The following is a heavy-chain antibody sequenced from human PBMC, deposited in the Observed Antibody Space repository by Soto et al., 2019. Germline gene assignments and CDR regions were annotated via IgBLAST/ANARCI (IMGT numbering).Heavy chain of an antibody. CDR3: ERGPLHSNATF. D-gene: IGHD6-13*01. Sequence: TCGSLRLSCAASGFTFSRYWMHWVRQAPGKGLVWVSRIKSDGSTTTYADSVEGRFTISRDNAKKTLYLEMSSLRADDTAVHYCERGPLHSNATFWGQGT. CDR1: GFTFSRYW. V-gene: IGHV3-74*01. J-gene: IGHJ4*02. CDR2: IKSDGSTT.